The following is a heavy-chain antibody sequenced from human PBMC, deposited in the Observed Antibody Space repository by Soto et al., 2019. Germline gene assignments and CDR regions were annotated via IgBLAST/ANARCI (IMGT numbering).Heavy chain of an antibody. CDR3: ARRGVGSSGWYGDFDY. D-gene: IGHD6-19*01. CDR2: IYPGDSDT. Sequence: GESLKISCKGSGYSFTSYWIGWVRQMPGKGLEWMGIIYPGDSDTRYSPSFQGQVTISADKSISTAYLQWSSLKASDTAMYYCARRGVGSSGWYGDFDYWGQGTLVTVSS. CDR1: GYSFTSYW. J-gene: IGHJ4*02. V-gene: IGHV5-51*01.